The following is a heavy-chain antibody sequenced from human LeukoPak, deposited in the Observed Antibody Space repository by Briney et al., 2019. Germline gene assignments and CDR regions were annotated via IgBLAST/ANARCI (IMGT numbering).Heavy chain of an antibody. J-gene: IGHJ5*02. CDR3: AREKQGYCSGGSCYSGWFDP. Sequence: SETLSLTCTVSDGSISGYYWSWIRQPAGKGLEWIGRIYTSGSTNYNPSLKSRVTISVDTSKNQFSLKLSSVTAADTAVYYCAREKQGYCSGGSCYSGWFDPWGQGTLVTVSS. CDR1: DGSISGYY. D-gene: IGHD2-15*01. V-gene: IGHV4-4*07. CDR2: IYTSGST.